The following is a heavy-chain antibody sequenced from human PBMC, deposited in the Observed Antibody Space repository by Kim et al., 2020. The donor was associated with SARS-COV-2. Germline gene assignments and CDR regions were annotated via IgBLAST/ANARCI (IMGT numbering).Heavy chain of an antibody. Sequence: GGSLRLSCAASGFTFSDYYMSWIRQAPGKGLEWVSYISSSGSTIYYADSVKGRFTISRDNAKNSLYLQMNSLRAEDTAVYYCARDLGGGTNAEDAFDIWGQGTMVTVSS. J-gene: IGHJ3*02. CDR3: ARDLGGGTNAEDAFDI. D-gene: IGHD3-16*01. CDR1: GFTFSDYY. V-gene: IGHV3-11*01. CDR2: ISSSGSTI.